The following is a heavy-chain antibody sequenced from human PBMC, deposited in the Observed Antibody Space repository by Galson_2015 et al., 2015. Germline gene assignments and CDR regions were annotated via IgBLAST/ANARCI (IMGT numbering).Heavy chain of an antibody. J-gene: IGHJ4*02. V-gene: IGHV3-30*18. CDR3: AKDLSRYCSGGSCDNLDY. CDR1: GFSFSSYG. D-gene: IGHD2-15*01. Sequence: SLRLSCAASGFSFSSYGMHWVCQAPGKGLEWVAVIAYDGSNKYYADSVKGRFTISRDNSKNTLYLQMNSLRVEDTAVYYCAKDLSRYCSGGSCDNLDYWGQGALVTVSS. CDR2: IAYDGSNK.